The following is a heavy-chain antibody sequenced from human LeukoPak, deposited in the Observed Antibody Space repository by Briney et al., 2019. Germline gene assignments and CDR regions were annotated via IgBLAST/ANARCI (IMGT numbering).Heavy chain of an antibody. CDR1: GYTFTGYY. D-gene: IGHD5-18*01. V-gene: IGHV1-2*02. CDR3: ARVRGGYSYGFDY. CDR2: INPNSGGT. J-gene: IGHJ4*02. Sequence: ASVKVSCKASGYTFTGYYMHWVRQAPGQGLEWMGWINPNSGGTNYAQKFQGRVTMTRDTSISTAYMELSRLRSDDTAVYYCARVRGGYSYGFDYWGQGTLVTVS.